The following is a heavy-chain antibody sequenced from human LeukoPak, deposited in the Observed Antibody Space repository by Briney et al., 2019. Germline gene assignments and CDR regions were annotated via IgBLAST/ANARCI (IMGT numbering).Heavy chain of an antibody. J-gene: IGHJ6*03. CDR2: INPSGGST. Sequence: WASVKVSCKASGYTFTSYYMHWVRQAPGQGLEWMGIINPSGGSTSYAQKFQGRVTMTRDMSTSTVYMELSSLRSEDTAVYYCARGTWIQLWGGYYYYYYMDVWGKGTTVTVSS. CDR3: ARGTWIQLWGGYYYYYYMDV. V-gene: IGHV1-46*01. CDR1: GYTFTSYY. D-gene: IGHD5-18*01.